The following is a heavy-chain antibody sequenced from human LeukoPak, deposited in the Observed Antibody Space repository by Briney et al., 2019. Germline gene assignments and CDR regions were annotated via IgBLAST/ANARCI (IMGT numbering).Heavy chain of an antibody. CDR3: ARSCSGGSCYPDS. J-gene: IGHJ4*02. V-gene: IGHV3-30*02. CDR1: GFTFSSYG. Sequence: PGGSLRLSCAASGFTFSSYGMHWVRQTPGKGLEWVAFIRYDGSNKYYADSVKGRFTISRDNSKNTLYLQMNSLRAEDTAVYYCARSCSGGSCYPDSWGQGTLVTVSS. CDR2: IRYDGSNK. D-gene: IGHD2-15*01.